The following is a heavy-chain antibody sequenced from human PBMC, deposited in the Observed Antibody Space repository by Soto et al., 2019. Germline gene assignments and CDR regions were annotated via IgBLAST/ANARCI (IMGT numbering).Heavy chain of an antibody. Sequence: EVQVVESGGGLVKPGGSLRLSCTFTFSMYSMNWVRQAPGKGLEWVASISSGSAYIKYAESVKGRFTISRDNAKNSLHLQMNSLRDEDTAIYHCARDQGGSYDSWFDPWGQGPLVTVSS. CDR1: TFSMYS. V-gene: IGHV3-21*06. CDR3: ARDQGGSYDSWFDP. CDR2: ISSGSAYI. D-gene: IGHD1-26*01. J-gene: IGHJ5*02.